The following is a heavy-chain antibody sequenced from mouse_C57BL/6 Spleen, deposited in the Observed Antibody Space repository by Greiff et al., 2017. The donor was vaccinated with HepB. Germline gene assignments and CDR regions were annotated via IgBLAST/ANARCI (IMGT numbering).Heavy chain of an antibody. CDR3: TRRTGREYFDY. J-gene: IGHJ2*01. CDR2: IDPETGGT. D-gene: IGHD4-1*01. CDR1: GYTFTDYE. Sequence: QVHVKQSGAELVRPGASVTLSCKASGYTFTDYEMHWVKQTPVHGLEWIGAIDPETGGTAYNQKFKGKAILTADKSSSTAYMELRSLTSEDSAVYYCTRRTGREYFDYWGQGTTLTVSS. V-gene: IGHV1-15*01.